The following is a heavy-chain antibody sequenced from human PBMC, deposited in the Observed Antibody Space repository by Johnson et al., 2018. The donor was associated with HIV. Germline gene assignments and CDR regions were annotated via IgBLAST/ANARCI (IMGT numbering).Heavy chain of an antibody. Sequence: QVQLVESGGGVVQPGRSLRLSCAASGFTFSSYGMHWVRQAPGKGLEWVAVISYDGSNKYYADSVKGRFTISRDNSKNTLYLQMNSLRAEDTAVFYCAREGWELPRTGFDVWGLGTMVTVSS. V-gene: IGHV3-30*03. CDR1: GFTFSSYG. CDR3: AREGWELPRTGFDV. D-gene: IGHD1-26*01. J-gene: IGHJ3*01. CDR2: ISYDGSNK.